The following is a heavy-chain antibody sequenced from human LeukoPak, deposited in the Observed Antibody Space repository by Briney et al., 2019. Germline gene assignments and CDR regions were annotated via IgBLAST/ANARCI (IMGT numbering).Heavy chain of an antibody. J-gene: IGHJ4*02. CDR2: MNPNSGNT. CDR3: ARDPNIVVVPAATHYYFDY. D-gene: IGHD2-2*01. CDR1: GYTFTSYD. Sequence: ASVKVSCKASGYTFTSYDINWVRQATGQGLEWMGWMNPNSGNTGYAQKFQGRVTITRNTSISTAYMELSSLRSEDTAVYYCARDPNIVVVPAATHYYFDYWGQGTLVTVS. V-gene: IGHV1-8*03.